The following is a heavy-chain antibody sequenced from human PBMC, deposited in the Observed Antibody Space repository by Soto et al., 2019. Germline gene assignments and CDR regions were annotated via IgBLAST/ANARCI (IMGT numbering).Heavy chain of an antibody. Sequence: PGGSLRLSCAASGFTFSSYSMNWVRQAPGKGLEWVSSISSSGSYIYYADSVKGRFTISRDNAKNSLYLQMNSLRAEDTAVYYCARDLFNIVVVPAAIRDWFDPWGQGTLVTVSS. CDR3: ARDLFNIVVVPAAIRDWFDP. CDR1: GFTFSSYS. CDR2: ISSSGSYI. D-gene: IGHD2-2*01. V-gene: IGHV3-21*01. J-gene: IGHJ5*02.